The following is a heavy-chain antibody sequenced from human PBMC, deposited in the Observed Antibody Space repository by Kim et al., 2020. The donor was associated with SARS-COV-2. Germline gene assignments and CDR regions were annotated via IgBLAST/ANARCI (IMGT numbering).Heavy chain of an antibody. Sequence: STTDNPSLKSRVTMSVDTSKNPFSLKLSSVTAADSAVYYCARSGAAMWFDPWGQGALVTVSS. D-gene: IGHD2-2*01. V-gene: IGHV4-4*07. CDR2: ST. J-gene: IGHJ5*02. CDR3: ARSGAAMWFDP.